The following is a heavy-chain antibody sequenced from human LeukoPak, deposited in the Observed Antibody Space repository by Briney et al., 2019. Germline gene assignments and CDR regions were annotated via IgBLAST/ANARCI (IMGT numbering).Heavy chain of an antibody. V-gene: IGHV4-59*01. CDR2: IYYSGST. D-gene: IGHD4-17*01. CDR3: ARGRFYDDYYFDY. Sequence: PSETLSLTCTVSGGSISSYYWSWIRQPPGKGLEWIGYIYYSGSTNYNPSLRSRVTISVDTSKNQFSLKLSSVTAADTAVYYCARGRFYDDYYFDYWGQGTLVTVSS. CDR1: GGSISSYY. J-gene: IGHJ4*02.